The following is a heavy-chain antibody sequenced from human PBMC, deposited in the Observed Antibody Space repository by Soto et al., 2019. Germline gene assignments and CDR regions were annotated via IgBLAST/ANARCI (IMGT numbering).Heavy chain of an antibody. Sequence: EVQLLESGGGLVQPGGSLRLSCAASGFTFSSYAMSWVRQAPGKGLEWVSAISGSGGSIYYADSVKGRFTISRDNSKNTLYLQLNSLSAEDTAVYYCARNCSNGVCSNYWGQGTLVTVSS. CDR3: ARNCSNGVCSNY. V-gene: IGHV3-23*01. CDR2: ISGSGGSI. J-gene: IGHJ4*02. CDR1: GFTFSSYA. D-gene: IGHD2-8*01.